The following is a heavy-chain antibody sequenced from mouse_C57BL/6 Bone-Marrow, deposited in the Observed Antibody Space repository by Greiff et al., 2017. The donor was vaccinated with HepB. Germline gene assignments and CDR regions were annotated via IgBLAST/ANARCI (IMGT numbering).Heavy chain of an antibody. Sequence: VQLQQSGPVLARPGASVKMSCKTSGYTFTSYWMHWVKQRPGQGLEWIGAIYPGNSDTSYNQKFKGKAKLTAVTSASTAYMELSSLTNEDSAVYYCTTVVATNFDYWGQGTTLTVSS. V-gene: IGHV1-5*01. D-gene: IGHD1-1*01. J-gene: IGHJ2*01. CDR1: GYTFTSYW. CDR2: IYPGNSDT. CDR3: TTVVATNFDY.